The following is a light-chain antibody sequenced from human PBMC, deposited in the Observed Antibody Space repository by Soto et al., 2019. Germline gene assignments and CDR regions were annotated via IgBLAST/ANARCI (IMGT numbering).Light chain of an antibody. Sequence: DIPMTQSPSSLSASVGDRVTITCQASQDISNYLNWYQQKPGKAPKLLIYDASNLETGVPSRFSGSGAGTDFPFTISSQQPEVIATYYCQQYDNLPYTFGQGTKLEIK. CDR2: DAS. CDR1: QDISNY. CDR3: QQYDNLPYT. J-gene: IGKJ2*01. V-gene: IGKV1-33*01.